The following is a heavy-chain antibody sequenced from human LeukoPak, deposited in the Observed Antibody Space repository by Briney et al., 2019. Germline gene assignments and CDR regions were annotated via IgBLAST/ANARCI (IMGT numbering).Heavy chain of an antibody. CDR2: IIPIFGTA. CDR1: GGTFSSYA. D-gene: IGHD1-26*01. J-gene: IGHJ6*02. V-gene: IGHV1-69*13. CDR3: ARVASSPWELENYYGMDV. Sequence: VASVKVSCKASGGTFSSYAISWVRQAPGQGLEWMGGIIPIFGTANYAQKFQGRVTITADESTSTAYMELSSLRSEDTAVYYCARVASSPWELENYYGMDVWGQGTTVTVSS.